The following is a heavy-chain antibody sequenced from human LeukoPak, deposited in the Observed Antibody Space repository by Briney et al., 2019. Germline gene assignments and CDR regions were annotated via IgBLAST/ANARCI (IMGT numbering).Heavy chain of an antibody. J-gene: IGHJ4*02. V-gene: IGHV3-48*01. CDR3: AREPYYDSSGYSPDY. CDR1: GFTFSTYS. CDR2: ISSSSTTI. D-gene: IGHD3-22*01. Sequence: GGSLRLSCAASGFTFSTYSMNWVRQAPGKGLEWVSYISSSSTTIYYVDSVKGRFTISRDNAKNSLYLHMNSLRAEDTALYYCAREPYYDSSGYSPDYWGQGTLVTVSS.